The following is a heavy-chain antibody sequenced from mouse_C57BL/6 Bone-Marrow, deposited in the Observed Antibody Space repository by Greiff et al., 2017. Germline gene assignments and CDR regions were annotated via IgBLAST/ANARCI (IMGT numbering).Heavy chain of an antibody. V-gene: IGHV5-17*01. CDR2: ISSCSSTI. CDR3: ARRWLLGAMDY. J-gene: IGHJ4*01. CDR1: GFTFSDYG. Sequence: EVKLVASGGGLVKPGGSLKLSCAASGFTFSDYGMHWVRQAPEKGLEWVAYISSCSSTIYYADTVKGRFTISRDNAKNTLFLQMTSLRSEDTAMYYCARRWLLGAMDYWGQGTSVTVSS. D-gene: IGHD2-3*01.